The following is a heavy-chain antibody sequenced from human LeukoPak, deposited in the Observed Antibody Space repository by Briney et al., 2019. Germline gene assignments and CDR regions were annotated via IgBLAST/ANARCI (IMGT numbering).Heavy chain of an antibody. Sequence: GGSLRLSCVTSGFTFSSYGMHWVRQAPGKGLEWVSAISGSGGSTYYADSVKGRFTISRDNAKNSLYLQMNSLRAEDTAVYYCARDGSSGYYYPYLDYWGQGTLVTVSS. CDR2: ISGSGGST. CDR1: GFTFSSYG. D-gene: IGHD3-22*01. J-gene: IGHJ4*02. CDR3: ARDGSSGYYYPYLDY. V-gene: IGHV3-21*01.